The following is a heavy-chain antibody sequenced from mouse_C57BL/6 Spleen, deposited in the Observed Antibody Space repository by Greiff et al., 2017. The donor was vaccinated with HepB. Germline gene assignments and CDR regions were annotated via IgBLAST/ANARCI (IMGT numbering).Heavy chain of an antibody. CDR2: IWRGGST. Sequence: QVHVKQSGPGLVQPSQSLSITCTVSGFSLTSYGVHWVRQSPGKGLEWLGVIWRGGSTDYNAAFMSRLSITKDNSKSQVFFKMNSLQADDTAIYYCASRRLYDGYYGWYFDVWGTGTTVTVSS. CDR1: GFSLTSYG. CDR3: ASRRLYDGYYGWYFDV. V-gene: IGHV2-5*01. J-gene: IGHJ1*03. D-gene: IGHD2-3*01.